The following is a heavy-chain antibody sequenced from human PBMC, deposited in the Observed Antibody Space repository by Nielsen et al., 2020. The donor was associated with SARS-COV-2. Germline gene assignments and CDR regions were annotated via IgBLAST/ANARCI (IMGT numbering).Heavy chain of an antibody. D-gene: IGHD4-17*01. V-gene: IGHV5-51*01. CDR1: GYSFTSYW. J-gene: IGHJ6*03. CDR3: ARHVSRYGDYDYYYYMDV. Sequence: GEPLKISCKGSGYSFTSYWIGWVRQMPGKGLEWMGIIYPGDSDTRYSPSFQGQITISADKSISTAYLQWSSLKASDTAMYYCARHVSRYGDYDYYYYMDVWGKGTTVTVSS. CDR2: IYPGDSDT.